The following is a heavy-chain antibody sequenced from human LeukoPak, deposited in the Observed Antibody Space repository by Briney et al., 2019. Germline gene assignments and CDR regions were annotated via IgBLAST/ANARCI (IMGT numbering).Heavy chain of an antibody. CDR3: ARDYGFQLTSYYFDY. V-gene: IGHV1-18*01. CDR2: ISAYNGNT. D-gene: IGHD3-3*01. Sequence: ASVKVSCKASGGTFSSYGISWVRQAPGQGLEWMGWISAYNGNTNYAQNLQGRVTMATDTSTSTVYMELRSLRSGDTAVYYCARDYGFQLTSYYFDYWGQGTLVTVSS. J-gene: IGHJ4*02. CDR1: GGTFSSYG.